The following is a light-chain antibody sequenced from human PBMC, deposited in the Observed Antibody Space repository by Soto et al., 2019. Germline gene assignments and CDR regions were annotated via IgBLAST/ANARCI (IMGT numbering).Light chain of an antibody. CDR1: RSISRW. Sequence: DIQMTQSPSTPASVGDRVTITGRARRSISRWLAWYQQKPGQAPKFLIYGASSLESGVPSRFSGSGSGTEFTLTISRLLPDDFATYYCQQYSSSSVTFGGGTKVDI. CDR2: GAS. J-gene: IGKJ4*01. V-gene: IGKV1-5*03. CDR3: QQYSSSSVT.